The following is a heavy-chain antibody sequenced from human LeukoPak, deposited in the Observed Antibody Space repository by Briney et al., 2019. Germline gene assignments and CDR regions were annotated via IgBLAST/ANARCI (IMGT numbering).Heavy chain of an antibody. V-gene: IGHV3-21*01. CDR2: ISSSSSYI. J-gene: IGHJ4*02. Sequence: GGSLRLSCAASGFTFSSYSMNWVRQAPGKGLEWVSSISSSSSYIYYADSVKGRFTISRDNAKNSLYRKMNSLRAEDTAVYYCARDTDYGRGGGYFDYWGQGTLVTVSS. D-gene: IGHD4-17*01. CDR3: ARDTDYGRGGGYFDY. CDR1: GFTFSSYS.